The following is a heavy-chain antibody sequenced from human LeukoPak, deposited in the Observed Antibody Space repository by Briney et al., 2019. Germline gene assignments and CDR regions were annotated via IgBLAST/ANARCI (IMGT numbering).Heavy chain of an antibody. D-gene: IGHD2-15*01. CDR3: ATGLYCSGGSCNSY. V-gene: IGHV3-15*01. Sequence: GGSLRLSCAASGFTFSNAWMSWVRQAPGKGLEWVGRIKSKTDGGTPDYAAPVKGRFTISRDDSKNMLDLQMNSLKTEDTAVYYGATGLYCSGGSCNSYWAQGTLVTVSS. J-gene: IGHJ4*02. CDR2: IKSKTDGGTP. CDR1: GFTFSNAW.